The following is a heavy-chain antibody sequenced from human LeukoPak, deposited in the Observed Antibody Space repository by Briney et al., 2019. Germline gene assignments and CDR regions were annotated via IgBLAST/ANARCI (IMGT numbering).Heavy chain of an antibody. CDR2: IYHSGST. Sequence: EPSETLSLTCAVSGGSISSGGYSWSWIRQPPGKGLEWIGYIYHSGSTYYNPSLKSRVTMSEDTSKNQFSLKLTSVTAADTAVYYCARGHGSLDSWGQGTLVTVSA. J-gene: IGHJ4*02. V-gene: IGHV4-30-2*01. CDR1: GGSISSGGYS. D-gene: IGHD1-26*01. CDR3: ARGHGSLDS.